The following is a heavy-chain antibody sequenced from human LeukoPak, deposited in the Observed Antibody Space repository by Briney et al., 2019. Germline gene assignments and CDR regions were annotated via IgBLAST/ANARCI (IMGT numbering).Heavy chain of an antibody. V-gene: IGHV4-34*01. J-gene: IGHJ4*02. CDR3: ARGRRSDLVAKAPTTVTTFDY. D-gene: IGHD4-17*01. Sequence: PSETLSLTCAVYGGSFSGYYWSWIRQPPGKGREWIGEINHSGSTNYNPSLKSRVTISVDTSKNQFSLKLSSVTAADTAVYYCARGRRSDLVAKAPTTVTTFDYWGQGTLVTVSS. CDR2: INHSGST. CDR1: GGSFSGYY.